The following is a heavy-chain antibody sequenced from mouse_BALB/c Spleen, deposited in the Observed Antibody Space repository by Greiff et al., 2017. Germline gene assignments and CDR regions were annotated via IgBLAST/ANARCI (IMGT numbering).Heavy chain of an antibody. CDR2: IWSGGST. CDR1: GFSLTSYG. J-gene: IGHJ4*01. CDR3: ARYDYDGAYAMDY. Sequence: QVQLKESGPGLVQPSQSLSITCTVSGFSLTSYGVHWVRQSPGKGLEWLGVIWSGGSTDYNAAFISRLSISKDNSKSQVFFKMNSLQANDTAIYYCARYDYDGAYAMDYWGQGTSVTVSS. D-gene: IGHD2-4*01. V-gene: IGHV2-2*02.